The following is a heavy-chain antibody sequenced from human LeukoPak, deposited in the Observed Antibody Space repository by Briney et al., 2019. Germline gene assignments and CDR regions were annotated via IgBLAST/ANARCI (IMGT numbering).Heavy chain of an antibody. J-gene: IGHJ4*02. D-gene: IGHD1-26*01. CDR2: IYPSDSDT. Sequence: AESLKISCKGSGYSFTTYWIAWVRQMPGKGLEWVGIIYPSDSDTRYSPSFQGQVTISVDRSISTAYLQWSSLKSSDTAMFYCARRRSGSYIDYWGQGTLVTVSS. V-gene: IGHV5-51*01. CDR1: GYSFTTYW. CDR3: ARRRSGSYIDY.